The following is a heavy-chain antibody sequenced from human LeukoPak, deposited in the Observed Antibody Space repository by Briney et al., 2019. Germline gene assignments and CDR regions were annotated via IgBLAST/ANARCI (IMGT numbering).Heavy chain of an antibody. CDR1: GYTFTSYD. CDR3: ARGGLVLLWFGELSEFDY. D-gene: IGHD3-10*01. J-gene: IGHJ4*02. V-gene: IGHV1-8*03. Sequence: ASVKVSCKASGYTFTSYDINWVRQATGQGLEWMGWMNPNSGNTGYAQKFQGRVTITRSTSISTAYMELSSLRSEDTAVYYCARGGLVLLWFGELSEFDYWGQGTLVTVSS. CDR2: MNPNSGNT.